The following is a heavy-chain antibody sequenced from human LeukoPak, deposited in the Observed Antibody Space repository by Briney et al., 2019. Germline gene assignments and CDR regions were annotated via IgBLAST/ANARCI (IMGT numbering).Heavy chain of an antibody. CDR3: ARWAGYYGSGSYYNWFDP. CDR1: GGSISSYY. Sequence: SETLSLTCTVSGGSISSYYWSWIRQPPGKGLEWIGYIYYSGSTNYNPSLKSRVTISVDTSENQFSLKLSSVTAADTAVYYCARWAGYYGSGSYYNWFDPWGQGTLVTVSS. D-gene: IGHD3-10*01. J-gene: IGHJ5*02. CDR2: IYYSGST. V-gene: IGHV4-59*08.